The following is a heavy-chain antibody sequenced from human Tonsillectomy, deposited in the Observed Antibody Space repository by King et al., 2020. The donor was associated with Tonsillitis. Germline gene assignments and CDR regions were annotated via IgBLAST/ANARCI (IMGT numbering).Heavy chain of an antibody. CDR2: IWYDGSNE. D-gene: IGHD3-22*01. V-gene: IGHV3-33*01. CDR3: ARDRCSDYSCRWYYFMDV. Sequence: VQLVESGGGVVQPGGSLRLSCAASGFTFSSYGMHWVRQAPGKGLEWGAVIWYDGSNEDYTDSVKGRFTISRDSSKNTLFLQMSSLTAEDTGVYYCARDRCSDYSCRWYYFMDVWGKGTTVTVSS. CDR1: GFTFSSYG. J-gene: IGHJ6*03.